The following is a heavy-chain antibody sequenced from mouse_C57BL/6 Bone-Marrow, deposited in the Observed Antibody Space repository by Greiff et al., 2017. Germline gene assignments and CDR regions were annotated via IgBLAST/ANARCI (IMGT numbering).Heavy chain of an antibody. V-gene: IGHV1-15*01. CDR3: TRGITTVVAGDY. CDR1: GYTFTDYE. J-gene: IGHJ2*01. Sequence: VHLVESGAELVRPGASVTLSCKASGYTFTDYEMHWVKQTPVHGLEWIGAIDPETGGTAYNQKFKGKAILTADKSSSTAYMVLRSLSSEDSAVYYCTRGITTVVAGDYWGQGTTLTVSS. CDR2: IDPETGGT. D-gene: IGHD1-1*01.